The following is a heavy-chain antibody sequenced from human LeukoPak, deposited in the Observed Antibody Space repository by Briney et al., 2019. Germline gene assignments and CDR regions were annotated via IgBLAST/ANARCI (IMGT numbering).Heavy chain of an antibody. D-gene: IGHD3-22*01. CDR3: ARDRYYDSSGYPNWFDP. CDR2: ISSSSSTI. CDR1: GFTFSSYS. V-gene: IGHV3-48*02. Sequence: GGSLRLSCAASGFTFSSYSMNWVRQAPGKGLEWVSYISSSSSTIYYADSVKGRFTISRDNAKNSLYLQMNSLRDEDTAVHYCARDRYYDSSGYPNWFDPWGQGTLVTVSS. J-gene: IGHJ5*02.